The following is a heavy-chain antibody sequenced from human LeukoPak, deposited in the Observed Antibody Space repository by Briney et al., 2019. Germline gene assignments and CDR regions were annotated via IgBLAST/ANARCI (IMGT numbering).Heavy chain of an antibody. V-gene: IGHV1-2*02. CDR3: ARVGSGWLGYDY. CDR2: INSDNGDT. CDR1: DYIFATYG. J-gene: IGHJ4*02. Sequence: ASVRVSCKASDYIFATYGVTWVRQAPGQGLEWMGWINSDNGDTRTAQKFQGRVTMTRDTSISTSYMELSSLTSDDTAMYYCARVGSGWLGYDYWGQGTQVTVSS. D-gene: IGHD6-19*01.